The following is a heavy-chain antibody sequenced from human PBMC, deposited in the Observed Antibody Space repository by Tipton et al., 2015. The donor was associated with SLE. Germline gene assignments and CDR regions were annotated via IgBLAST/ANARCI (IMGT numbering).Heavy chain of an antibody. CDR1: GFTFRSYS. D-gene: IGHD5-12*01. J-gene: IGHJ4*02. CDR3: ARDRDGIMATMGLLDC. Sequence: SLRLSCAASGFTFRSYSMNWVRQAPGKGLEWVSSISSSSTYIYYADSVKGRFTISRDNTKNSLYLQMNSLRAEDTAVYYCARDRDGIMATMGLLDCWGQGTLVSVSS. V-gene: IGHV3-21*01. CDR2: ISSSSTYI.